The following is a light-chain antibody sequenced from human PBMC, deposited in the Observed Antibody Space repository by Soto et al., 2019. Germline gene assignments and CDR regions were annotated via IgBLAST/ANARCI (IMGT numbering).Light chain of an antibody. CDR3: QQADTFPLT. Sequence: DIQMTQSPSSVSASVGDRVTITCRASQGISSWVAWYQQKPGKAPNLLIYAASSLQSGVPSRFSGGGSGTEFTLTISSLQPEDFATYHCQQADTFPLTFGGGTKVEIK. CDR1: QGISSW. CDR2: AAS. V-gene: IGKV1-12*01. J-gene: IGKJ4*01.